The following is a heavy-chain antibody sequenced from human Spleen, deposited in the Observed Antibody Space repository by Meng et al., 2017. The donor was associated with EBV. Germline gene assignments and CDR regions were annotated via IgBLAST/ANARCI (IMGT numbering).Heavy chain of an antibody. V-gene: IGHV4-34*01. D-gene: IGHD6-13*01. J-gene: IGHJ4*02. CDR1: GGSFSAYY. Sequence: VQQQQGGGGLLKPSATLSLTCAVYGGSFSAYYWSWSRQPPGKGLEWIGEINHSGSTNYNPSLKSRVTISVDTSKNQFSLKLSSVTAADTAVYYCARGGHFGAAAGPDYWGQGTLVTVSS. CDR3: ARGGHFGAAAGPDY. CDR2: INHSGST.